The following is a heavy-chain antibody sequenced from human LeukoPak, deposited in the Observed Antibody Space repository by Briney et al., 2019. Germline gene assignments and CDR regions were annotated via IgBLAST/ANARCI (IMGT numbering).Heavy chain of an antibody. D-gene: IGHD3-16*02. Sequence: ASVKVSCKASGYTFTGYYMHWVRQAPGQGLEWMGIINPSGGSTSYAQRFQGRVTMTRDTSTSAVYMELSSLRSEDTAVYYCARVYDYVWGSYRRYYFDYWGQGTLVTVSS. CDR1: GYTFTGYY. CDR3: ARVYDYVWGSYRRYYFDY. V-gene: IGHV1-46*01. J-gene: IGHJ4*02. CDR2: INPSGGST.